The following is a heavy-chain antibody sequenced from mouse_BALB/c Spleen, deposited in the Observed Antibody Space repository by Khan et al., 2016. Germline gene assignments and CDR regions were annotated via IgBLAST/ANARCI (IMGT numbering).Heavy chain of an antibody. D-gene: IGHD2-1*01. CDR2: ISYSGST. Sequence: EVQLQESGPGLVKPSQSLSLTCTVTGYSITSDYAWNWIRQFPGNKLEWMGYISYSGSTSYNPSLKSRISITRDTSKNQFFLQLNSVTTEDTATYYCARNWGNHGYYAMDYWGQGTSVTVSS. V-gene: IGHV3-2*02. CDR1: GYSITSDYA. CDR3: ARNWGNHGYYAMDY. J-gene: IGHJ4*01.